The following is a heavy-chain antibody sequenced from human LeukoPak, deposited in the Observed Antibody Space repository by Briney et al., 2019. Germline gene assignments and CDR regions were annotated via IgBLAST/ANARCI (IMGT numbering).Heavy chain of an antibody. D-gene: IGHD5-18*01. CDR2: INPNSGGT. CDR3: ATRGYSYGYPDY. V-gene: IGHV1/OR15-1*04. CDR1: GYIFTDYY. Sequence: ASVKVSCKASGYIFTDYYMHWVRQAPGQELGWMGRINPNSGGTNYAQKFQGRVTMTEDTSTDTAYMELSSLRSEDTAVYYCATRGYSYGYPDYWGQGTLVTVSS. J-gene: IGHJ4*02.